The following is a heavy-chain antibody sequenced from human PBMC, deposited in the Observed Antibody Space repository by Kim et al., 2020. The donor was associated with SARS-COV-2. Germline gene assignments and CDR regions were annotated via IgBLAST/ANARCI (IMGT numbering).Heavy chain of an antibody. Sequence: SVKGRFTISRDNSKTTLYLQMNSLRAEDTAVYYCARGHDIVVVPAASMDVWGQGTTVTVSS. D-gene: IGHD2-2*01. CDR3: ARGHDIVVVPAASMDV. V-gene: IGHV3-30*01. J-gene: IGHJ6*02.